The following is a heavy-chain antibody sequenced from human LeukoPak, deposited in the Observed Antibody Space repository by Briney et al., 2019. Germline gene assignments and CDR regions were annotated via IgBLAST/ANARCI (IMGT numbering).Heavy chain of an antibody. Sequence: GGSLRLSCTASGFNFGDYAMSWVRQAPGKGLEWVSNVNSDESSIHYADSVKGRFTVSRDNAKNMLYLQMNSLRVEDTAVYYCARENSGFDYWGQGTLVAVSS. D-gene: IGHD6-19*01. CDR2: VNSDESSI. J-gene: IGHJ4*02. CDR3: ARENSGFDY. CDR1: GFNFGDYA. V-gene: IGHV3-74*01.